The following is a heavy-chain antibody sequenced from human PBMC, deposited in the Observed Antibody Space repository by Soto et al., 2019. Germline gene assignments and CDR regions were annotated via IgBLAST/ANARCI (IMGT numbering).Heavy chain of an antibody. CDR2: INPGSGAT. CDR1: GYSFTGYY. V-gene: IGHV1-2*02. CDR3: ARGDYGTGGYPFPYFDY. J-gene: IGHJ4*02. Sequence: HEHLVQSGAEVKRPGASLKVSYKASGYSFTGYYIHWVRQAPGQGLEWMGWINPGSGATNYAQNFQGRVTLTSDTSISTASMDLTSLTSDDTAVYYCARGDYGTGGYPFPYFDYWGQGTLVIVSS. D-gene: IGHD2-8*02.